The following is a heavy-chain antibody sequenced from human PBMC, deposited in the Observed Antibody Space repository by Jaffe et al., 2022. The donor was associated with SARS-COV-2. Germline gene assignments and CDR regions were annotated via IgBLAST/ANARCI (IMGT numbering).Heavy chain of an antibody. V-gene: IGHV3-53*02. D-gene: IGHD5-12*01. CDR1: GFTVSSNY. J-gene: IGHJ4*02. CDR2: IYSGGST. Sequence: EVQLVETGGGLIQPGGSLRLSCAASGFTVSSNYMSWVRQAPGKGLEWVSVIYSGGSTYYADSVKGRFTISRDYSKNTLYLQMNNLRAEDTAVYYCARGIVATIMYKGPGYFDYWGQGTLVTASS. CDR3: ARGIVATIMYKGPGYFDY.